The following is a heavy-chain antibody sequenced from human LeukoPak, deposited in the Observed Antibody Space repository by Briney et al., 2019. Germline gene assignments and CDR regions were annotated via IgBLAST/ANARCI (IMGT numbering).Heavy chain of an antibody. CDR1: GYTFTSYG. J-gene: IGHJ6*02. V-gene: IGHV1-18*01. CDR2: ISAYNGNT. CDR3: ARDGHCTNGVCHYNGMDV. D-gene: IGHD2-8*01. Sequence: ASVKVSCKASGYTFTSYGISWVRQAPGQGLEWMGWISAYNGNTNYAQKLQGRATMTTDTSTSTAYMELRSLRSDDTAVYYCARDGHCTNGVCHYNGMDVWGQGTTVTVS.